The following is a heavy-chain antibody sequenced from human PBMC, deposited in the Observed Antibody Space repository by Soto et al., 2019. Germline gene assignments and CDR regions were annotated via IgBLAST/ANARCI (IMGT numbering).Heavy chain of an antibody. V-gene: IGHV1-18*01. CDR2: ISAYNGNT. J-gene: IGHJ5*02. D-gene: IGHD6-13*01. CDR1: GYTFTSYG. CDR3: ARASGIAAAANNWFDP. Sequence: GASVKVSCKASGYTFTSYGISWVRQAPGQGLEWMGWISAYNGNTNYAQKLQGRVTMTTDTSTSTAYMELRSLRSDDTAVYYCARASGIAAAANNWFDPWGQGTLVTVSS.